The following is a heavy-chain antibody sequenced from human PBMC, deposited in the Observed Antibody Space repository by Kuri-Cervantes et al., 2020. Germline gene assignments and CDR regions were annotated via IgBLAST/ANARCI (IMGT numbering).Heavy chain of an antibody. D-gene: IGHD3-16*01. CDR1: GGSISSSNW. CDR3: ARGRLALRQGPPDY. CDR2: IYHSGST. J-gene: IGHJ4*02. Sequence: SETLSLTCAVSGGSISSSNWWSWVRQPPGKGLEWIGEIYHSGSTYYNPSLKSRVTISVDTSKNQFSLRLSSVTAADTAVYYCARGRLALRQGPPDYWGQGTLVTVSS. V-gene: IGHV4-4*02.